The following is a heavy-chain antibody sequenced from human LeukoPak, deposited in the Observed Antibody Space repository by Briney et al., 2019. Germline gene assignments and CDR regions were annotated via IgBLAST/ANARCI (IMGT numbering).Heavy chain of an antibody. J-gene: IGHJ4*02. CDR2: ISGSGGST. CDR3: ATGRCSSTSCPLDY. D-gene: IGHD2-2*01. V-gene: IGHV3-23*01. CDR1: GFTFSSYA. Sequence: PGGSLRLSCAASGFTFSSYAMSWVRQAPGKGLEWVSAISGSGGSTYYADSVKGRFTISRDNSKNTLYLQMNSLRAEDTAVYYCATGRCSSTSCPLDYWGQGTLVTVSS.